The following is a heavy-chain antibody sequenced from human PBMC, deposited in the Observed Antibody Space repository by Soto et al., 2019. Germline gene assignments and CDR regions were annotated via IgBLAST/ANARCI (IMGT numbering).Heavy chain of an antibody. V-gene: IGHV4-34*01. D-gene: IGHD3-3*01. CDR2: INHSGST. CDR3: ARGAVFGVVIFDY. Sequence: SETLSLTCAVYGGSFSGYYWSWIRQPPGKGLEWIGEINHSGSTNYNPSLKSRVTISVDTSKNQFSLKLSSVTAADTAVYYCARGAVFGVVIFDYWGQGTLVTVSS. CDR1: GGSFSGYY. J-gene: IGHJ4*02.